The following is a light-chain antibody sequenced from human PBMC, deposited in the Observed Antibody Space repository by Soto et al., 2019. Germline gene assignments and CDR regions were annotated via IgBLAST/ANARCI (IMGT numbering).Light chain of an antibody. CDR3: CSYAGVSTFV. CDR2: EVT. V-gene: IGLV2-23*02. CDR1: SSDVGSYDL. Sequence: QSALTQPASVSGSPGQSITISCTGTSSDVGSYDLVSWYQQHPGKAPRLIIYEVTKRPSGVSNRFSGSKSGSTASLTFSGLQAEDEADYLCCSYAGVSTFVFGTGTKVTVL. J-gene: IGLJ1*01.